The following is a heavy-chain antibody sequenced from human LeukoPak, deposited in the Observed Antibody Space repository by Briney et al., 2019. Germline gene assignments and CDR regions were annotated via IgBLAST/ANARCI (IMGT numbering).Heavy chain of an antibody. CDR1: GFTFSSYA. V-gene: IGHV3-30-3*01. CDR2: ISYDGSNK. J-gene: IGHJ3*02. CDR3: ARVDRKWLSPGAFDI. D-gene: IGHD3-22*01. Sequence: PGRSLRLSCAAPGFTFSSYAMHWVRQAPGKGLEWVAVISYDGSNKYYADSVKGRFTISRDNSKNTLYLQMNSLRAEDTAVYYCARVDRKWLSPGAFDIWGQGTMVTVSS.